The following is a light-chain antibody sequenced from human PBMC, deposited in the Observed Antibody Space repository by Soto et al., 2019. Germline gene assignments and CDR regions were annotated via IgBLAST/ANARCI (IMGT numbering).Light chain of an antibody. CDR2: EVV. V-gene: IGLV2-8*01. J-gene: IGLJ1*01. CDR3: KSYAGSNTYF. Sequence: QSVLTQPPSESGSPGQSVTISCTGTKNDIGVYDFVSWYQHHPGKAPRLIIYEVVQRPSGVPDRFSGSKSGNTASLTVSGLQAADEADYFCKSYAGSNTYFFGSGTKVTV. CDR1: KNDIGVYDF.